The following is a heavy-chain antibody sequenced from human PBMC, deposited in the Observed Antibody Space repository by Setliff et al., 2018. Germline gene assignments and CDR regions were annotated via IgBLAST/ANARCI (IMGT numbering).Heavy chain of an antibody. CDR3: ARGNALDI. V-gene: IGHV3-11*04. D-gene: IGHD1-1*01. J-gene: IGHJ4*03. Sequence: PGGSLRLSCAASGFPFSDFYMSWIRQAPGEGLEWISYISGSGEYRFYADSVRDRFTISRDDAKNSLVLQMNSLRPEDTAKYYCARGNALDIWGQGTQVTVSS. CDR2: ISGSGEYR. CDR1: GFPFSDFY.